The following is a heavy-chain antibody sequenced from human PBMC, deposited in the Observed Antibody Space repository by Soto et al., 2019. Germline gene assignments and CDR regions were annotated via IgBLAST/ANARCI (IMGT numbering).Heavy chain of an antibody. CDR3: TKYRRTEAEGYSFDY. V-gene: IGHV4-59*01. D-gene: IGHD2-15*01. J-gene: IGHJ4*02. Sequence: SETLSLTCTVSGGSISGSDWSWIRQTPGKVLEWVGYIHYSGSTNYNPSLKSRVTMSVDSAKNQLSLQLSSVTAADTAVYFCTKYRRTEAEGYSFDYLGQGALVTVSS. CDR1: GGSISGSD. CDR2: IHYSGST.